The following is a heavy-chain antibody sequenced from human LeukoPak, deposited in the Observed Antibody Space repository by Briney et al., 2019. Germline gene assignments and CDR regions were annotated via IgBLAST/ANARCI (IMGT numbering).Heavy chain of an antibody. D-gene: IGHD3-22*01. Sequence: PGGSLRLSCAASGFTFDDYGMSWVRQAPGKGLEWVSGINWNGGSTGYADSVKGRFTISRDNAKNSLYLQMNSLRAEDTALYYCARDLEITMIVGTPGGSWGQGTLVTVSS. CDR1: GFTFDDYG. CDR2: INWNGGST. J-gene: IGHJ4*02. V-gene: IGHV3-20*04. CDR3: ARDLEITMIVGTPGGS.